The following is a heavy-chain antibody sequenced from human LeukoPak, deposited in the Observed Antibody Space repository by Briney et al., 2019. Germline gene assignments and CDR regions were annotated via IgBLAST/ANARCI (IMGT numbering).Heavy chain of an antibody. CDR1: GGSISSYY. V-gene: IGHV4-59*01. J-gene: IGHJ4*02. CDR3: ARSRAAGYFDY. D-gene: IGHD6-13*01. CDR2: IYYSGST. Sequence: PLETLSLTCTVSGGSISSYYWSWIRQPPGKGLEWIGYIYYSGSTNYNPSLKSRVTISVDTSKNQFSLKLSSVTAADTAVYYCARSRAAGYFDYWGQGTLVTVSS.